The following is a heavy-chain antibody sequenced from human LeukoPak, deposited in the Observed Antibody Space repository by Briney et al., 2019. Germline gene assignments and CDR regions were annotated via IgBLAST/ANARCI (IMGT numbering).Heavy chain of an antibody. Sequence: ASVKVSCKASGYTFTSYGSGWVRQAPGQGLEWMGWTSAYNGNTNYAQKLQGRVTMTTDTSTSTAYMELRSLRSDDTAVYYCARNYYDSSGYLPPYYFDYWGQGTLVTVSS. CDR1: GYTFTSYG. J-gene: IGHJ4*02. V-gene: IGHV1-18*01. D-gene: IGHD3-22*01. CDR2: TSAYNGNT. CDR3: ARNYYDSSGYLPPYYFDY.